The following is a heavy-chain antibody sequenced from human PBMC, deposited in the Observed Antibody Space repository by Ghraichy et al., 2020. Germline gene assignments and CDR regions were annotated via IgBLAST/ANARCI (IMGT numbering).Heavy chain of an antibody. Sequence: SETLSLTCTVSGGSISSYYWSWIRQPPEKGLEWIGYIYYSGSTNYNPSLKSRVTISVDTSKNQFSLKLSSVTAADTAVYYCARVNSSSWYWGEYYYYYYGMDVWGQGTTVTVSS. V-gene: IGHV4-59*01. CDR3: ARVNSSSWYWGEYYYYYYGMDV. CDR2: IYYSGST. J-gene: IGHJ6*02. CDR1: GGSISSYY. D-gene: IGHD6-13*01.